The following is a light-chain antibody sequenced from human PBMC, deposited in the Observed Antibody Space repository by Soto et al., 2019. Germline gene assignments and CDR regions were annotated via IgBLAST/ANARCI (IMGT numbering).Light chain of an antibody. V-gene: IGLV2-14*01. CDR1: SSDVGGYNY. J-gene: IGLJ2*01. CDR2: DVS. CDR3: SSYTRSSTLV. Sequence: QSALTQPASVSGSPGQSITISCTGTSSDVGGYNYVSWYQQHPGKAPKLMIYDVSNRPSGISNRFSGSKSGNTASPTISVLQAEDEADYYCSSYTRSSTLVFGGGTKLTVL.